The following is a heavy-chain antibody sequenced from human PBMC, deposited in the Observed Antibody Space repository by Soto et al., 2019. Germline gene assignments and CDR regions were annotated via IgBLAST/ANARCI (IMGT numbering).Heavy chain of an antibody. Sequence: EVQLLESGGGLVQPGGSLRLSCAASGFTFSSYAMCWVRQAPGKGLEWVSTISGSGSNTYYADSVLGRFTLTRNNSKNTLQLQMNSPGTGDTALDYWATERSGYDTDYYDGMDVWGQATTVTVSS. V-gene: IGHV3-23*01. CDR2: ISGSGSNT. CDR3: ATERSGYDTDYYDGMDV. CDR1: GFTFSSYA. J-gene: IGHJ6*02. D-gene: IGHD5-12*01.